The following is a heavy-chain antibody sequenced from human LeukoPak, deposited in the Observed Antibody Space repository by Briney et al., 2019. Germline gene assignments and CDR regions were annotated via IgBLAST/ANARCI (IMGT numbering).Heavy chain of an antibody. CDR1: GYSFTSYY. CDR3: ARDGEMTTKLYYFDC. CDR2: MNPNSGSI. J-gene: IGHJ4*02. V-gene: IGHV1-46*01. Sequence: ASVKVSCKASGYSFTSYYMHWVRQAPGQGLEWMGIMNPNSGSISYAQKFQGRVTMTRDTSTSTVYMELSSLRSEDTAVYYCARDGEMTTKLYYFDCWGQGTLVTVSS. D-gene: IGHD5-24*01.